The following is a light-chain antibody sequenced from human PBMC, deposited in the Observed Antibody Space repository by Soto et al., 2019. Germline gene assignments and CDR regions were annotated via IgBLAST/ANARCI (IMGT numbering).Light chain of an antibody. Sequence: QLVLTQPASVSGSPGQSITISCTGTSNDVGAYKYVSWYQLHPGKAPKLMIYDVSNRPSGVSNRFSGSKSGNTASLTISGLQAEDEADYYCSSYTSSITVVFGGGTKLTVL. CDR1: SNDVGAYKY. J-gene: IGLJ2*01. CDR2: DVS. V-gene: IGLV2-14*03. CDR3: SSYTSSITVV.